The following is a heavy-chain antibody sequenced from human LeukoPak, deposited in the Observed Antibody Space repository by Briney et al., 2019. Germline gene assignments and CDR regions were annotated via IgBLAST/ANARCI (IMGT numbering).Heavy chain of an antibody. CDR3: AKGSLYYGMDV. J-gene: IGHJ6*02. Sequence: GGSLRLSCAASGFTFSSYGMHWVRQAPGKGLEWVAVISYDGSNKYYAGSVKGRFTISRDNSKNTLYLQMNSLRAEDTAVYYCAKGSLYYGMDVWGQGTTVTVSS. V-gene: IGHV3-30*18. CDR2: ISYDGSNK. D-gene: IGHD2-15*01. CDR1: GFTFSSYG.